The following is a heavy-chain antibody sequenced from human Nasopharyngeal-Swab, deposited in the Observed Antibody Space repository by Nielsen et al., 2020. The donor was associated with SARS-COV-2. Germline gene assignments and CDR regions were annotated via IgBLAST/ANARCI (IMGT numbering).Heavy chain of an antibody. CDR3: AKGLQNEQLVPADFDY. Sequence: GGSLRLSCAASGFTFSSYAMSWVRQAPGKGLEWVSTISGSGSSTYYADSVKGRFTISRDNSKNTLYLQMNRLRAEDTAVYYCAKGLQNEQLVPADFDYWGQGTLVTVSS. D-gene: IGHD6-13*01. J-gene: IGHJ4*02. V-gene: IGHV3-23*01. CDR1: GFTFSSYA. CDR2: ISGSGSST.